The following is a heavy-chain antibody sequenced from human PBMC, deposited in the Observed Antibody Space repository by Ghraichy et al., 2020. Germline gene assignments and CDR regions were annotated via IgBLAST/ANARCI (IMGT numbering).Heavy chain of an antibody. Sequence: SETLSLTCTVSGGSVSSGSYYWSWIRQPPGKGLEWIGYIYYSGSTNYNPSLKSRVTISVDTSKNQFSLKLSSVTAADTAVYYCARELGWPRLRDYGSGEPPDYWGQGTLVTVSS. D-gene: IGHD3-10*01. CDR1: GGSVSSGSYY. CDR2: IYYSGST. J-gene: IGHJ4*02. CDR3: ARELGWPRLRDYGSGEPPDY. V-gene: IGHV4-61*01.